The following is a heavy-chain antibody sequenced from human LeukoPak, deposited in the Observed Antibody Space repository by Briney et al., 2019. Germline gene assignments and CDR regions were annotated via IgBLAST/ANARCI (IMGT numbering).Heavy chain of an antibody. Sequence: LGTLSLTCTVSGDSISSYYWSWIRQPPGKGLEWIGYIYYSGSNNYNPSLKSRVTISVDTSKNQFSLKLRPVTAADTAVYYCARGVVIAPQTFDYWGQGTLVTVSS. CDR2: IYYSGSN. CDR1: GDSISSYY. CDR3: ARGVVIAPQTFDY. V-gene: IGHV4-59*01. D-gene: IGHD2-21*01. J-gene: IGHJ4*02.